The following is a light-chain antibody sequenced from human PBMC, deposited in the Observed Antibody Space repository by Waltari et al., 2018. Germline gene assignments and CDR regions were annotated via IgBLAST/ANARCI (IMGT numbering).Light chain of an antibody. Sequence: QSALTQPRSVSGSPGQSVTISCTGTSGDVGRYNYFPWYPHHPGKAPKLMIYDVNKRPSGVPDRFSGSKSGNTASLTISGLQAEDEADYFCSSYAGSYIYVFGTGTEVTVL. CDR2: DVN. CDR3: SSYAGSYIYV. J-gene: IGLJ1*01. V-gene: IGLV2-11*01. CDR1: SGDVGRYNY.